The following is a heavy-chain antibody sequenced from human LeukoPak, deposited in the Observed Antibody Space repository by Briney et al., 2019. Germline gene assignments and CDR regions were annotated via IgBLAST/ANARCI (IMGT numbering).Heavy chain of an antibody. V-gene: IGHV1-2*02. CDR3: AREGLLWFGELLSYYYYGMDV. CDR1: GYTFTGYY. D-gene: IGHD3-10*01. CDR2: INPNSGGT. Sequence: ASVKVSCKASGYTFTGYYMHWVRQGPGQGLEWMGWINPNSGGTNYAQKFQGRVTMTRDTSISTAYMELSRLRSDDTAVYYCAREGLLWFGELLSYYYYGMDVWGQGTTVTVSS. J-gene: IGHJ6*02.